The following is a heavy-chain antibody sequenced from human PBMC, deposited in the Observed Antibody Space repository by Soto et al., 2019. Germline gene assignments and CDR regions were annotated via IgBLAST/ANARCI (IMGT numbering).Heavy chain of an antibody. CDR1: GGAFSSYA. CDR3: GTRLDLRGAIYYYGVDV. V-gene: IGHV1-69*01. CDR2: IIPLLGTP. Sequence: QVQLVQSGAEVKRPGSSIKVSCKATGGAFSSYAVSWVRQAPGQGLEWVGGIIPLLGTPKYAQRFQGRVTITADESTSTAYMELSSLRSEDPAVYHCGTRLDLRGAIYYYGVDVWGQGTTVIVSS. D-gene: IGHD1-26*01. J-gene: IGHJ6*02.